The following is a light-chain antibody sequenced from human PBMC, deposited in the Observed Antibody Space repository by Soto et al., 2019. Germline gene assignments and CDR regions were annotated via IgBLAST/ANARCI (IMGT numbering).Light chain of an antibody. CDR2: DAS. CDR1: QSISSW. V-gene: IGKV1-5*01. CDR3: QQYNSYPWT. Sequence: DIPMTQSPSTLSASVGDRVTITCRASQSISSWLAWYQQKPGKATKLLIYDASSLESGVPSRFSGSGSGTEFTLTISSLQPDDFATYYCQQYNSYPWTFGQGTKVEIK. J-gene: IGKJ1*01.